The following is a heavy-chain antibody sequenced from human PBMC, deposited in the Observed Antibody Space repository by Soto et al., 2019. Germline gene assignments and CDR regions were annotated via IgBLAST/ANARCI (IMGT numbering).Heavy chain of an antibody. Sequence: SETLSLTCTVSGGSISSSSYYWGGIRQPPGKGLEGIGSIYYSGSTYYNPSLKSRVTISVDTSKNQFSLKLSSVTAADTAVYYCARHSLYSPRWFDTWGQGTLVTVS. CDR3: ARHSLYSPRWFDT. D-gene: IGHD3-16*02. CDR2: IYYSGST. V-gene: IGHV4-39*01. CDR1: GGSISSSSYY. J-gene: IGHJ5*02.